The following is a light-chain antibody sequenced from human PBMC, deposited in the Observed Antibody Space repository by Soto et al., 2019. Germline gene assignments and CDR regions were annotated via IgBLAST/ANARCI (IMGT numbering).Light chain of an antibody. Sequence: ETVMTQSPATLSVSPGERATLSCRASQTVGSNLAWYQQTPGRAPRLLIYGASTRATGIPARFSGGGSGTEFTLTISSLQSEDFAVYYCQQYNYWPRKFGQGTKVEI. J-gene: IGKJ1*01. CDR3: QQYNYWPRK. CDR2: GAS. V-gene: IGKV3-15*01. CDR1: QTVGSN.